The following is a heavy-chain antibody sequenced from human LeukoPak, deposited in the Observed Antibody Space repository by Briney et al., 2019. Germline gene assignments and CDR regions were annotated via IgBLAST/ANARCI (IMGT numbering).Heavy chain of an antibody. D-gene: IGHD3-10*01. CDR1: GGSISSYY. J-gene: IGHJ5*02. CDR2: IATSGST. V-gene: IGHV4-4*07. Sequence: KTSETLSLTCTVSGGSISSYYWSWIRQPAGKGLEWIGRIATSGSTDYNPSLKSRVTISVDTSKNQFSLKLISVTAADTAMYYCAVARGVRGAGNWFDPWGQGTLVTVSS. CDR3: AVARGVRGAGNWFDP.